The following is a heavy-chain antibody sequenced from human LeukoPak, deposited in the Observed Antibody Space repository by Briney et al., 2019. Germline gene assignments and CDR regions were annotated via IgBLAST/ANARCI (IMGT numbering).Heavy chain of an antibody. D-gene: IGHD1-1*01. J-gene: IGHJ6*03. CDR2: ISGSNGYT. V-gene: IGHV1-18*01. CDR1: GYTFTSCG. Sequence: ASVKVSCKTSGYTFTSCGINWVRQAPGQGLEWMGWISGSNGYTKYAQKIQGRVTLTTDEPTRTAYMELRSLRSDDTAVYYCARGTEGGIDYYYMDVWGKGTTVTVSS. CDR3: ARGTEGGIDYYYMDV.